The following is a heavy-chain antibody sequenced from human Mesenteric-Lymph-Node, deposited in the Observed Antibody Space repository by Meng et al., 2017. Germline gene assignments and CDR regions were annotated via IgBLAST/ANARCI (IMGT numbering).Heavy chain of an antibody. CDR2: INSGNGKT. D-gene: IGHD1-26*01. V-gene: IGHV1-3*01. Sequence: QVQLVQSGAEGKKPGAAGKVSCKASGYTLTNYAIQWVRQAPGQRLEWMGWINSGNGKTKYSEKFQGRVTITRDTSANTAYMELRSLRSEDMAVYYCARGLWEQSRYYFDSWGQGTLVTVSS. CDR3: ARGLWEQSRYYFDS. J-gene: IGHJ4*02. CDR1: GYTLTNYA.